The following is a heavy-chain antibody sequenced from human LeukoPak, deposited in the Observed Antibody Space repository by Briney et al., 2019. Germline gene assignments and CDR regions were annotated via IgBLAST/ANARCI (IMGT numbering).Heavy chain of an antibody. CDR1: GGSISGSSYY. J-gene: IGHJ6*02. D-gene: IGHD1-26*01. V-gene: IGHV4-39*01. Sequence: PSETLSLTCTVTGGSISGSSYYWGWIRQPPGKGLEWIGSVYSSGSTSYNPSLKSRVTISVDKSKNQFSLKMTSMTAADTAVYYCAAIVTSSNFGMDVWDQGTTVTVSS. CDR2: VYSSGST. CDR3: AAIVTSSNFGMDV.